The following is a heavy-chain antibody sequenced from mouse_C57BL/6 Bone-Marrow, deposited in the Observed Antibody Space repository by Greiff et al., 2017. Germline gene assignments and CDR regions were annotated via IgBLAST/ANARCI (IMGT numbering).Heavy chain of an antibody. CDR2: IHPNSGST. V-gene: IGHV1-64*01. CDR3: ARRGYYGSPNYCDY. CDR1: GYTFTSYW. D-gene: IGHD1-1*01. Sequence: VQLQQPGAELVKPGASVKLSCKASGYTFTSYWMHWVKQRPGQGLEWIGMIHPNSGSTNYNEKFKSKATLTVDKSSSTAYMQLSSLTSEDSAVYYCARRGYYGSPNYCDYWGQGTTLTVSS. J-gene: IGHJ2*01.